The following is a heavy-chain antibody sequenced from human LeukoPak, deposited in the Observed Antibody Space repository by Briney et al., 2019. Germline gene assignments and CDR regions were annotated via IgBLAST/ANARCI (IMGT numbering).Heavy chain of an antibody. CDR2: ISGSGGST. J-gene: IGHJ6*02. V-gene: IGHV3-23*01. CDR1: GFTFSSYA. D-gene: IGHD2-15*01. CDR3: AREIVVVVAATRYYYYGMDV. Sequence: GGSLRLSCAASGFTFSSYAMSWVRQAPGKGLEWVSAISGSGGSTYYADSVKGRFTISRDNSKNTLYLQMNNLRAEDTAVYYCAREIVVVVAATRYYYYGMDVWGQGTTVTVSS.